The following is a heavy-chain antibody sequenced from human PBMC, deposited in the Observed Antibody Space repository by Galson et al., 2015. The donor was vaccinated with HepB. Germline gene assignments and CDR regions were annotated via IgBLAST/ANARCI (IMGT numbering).Heavy chain of an antibody. CDR2: ISSSSSYI. J-gene: IGHJ6*02. CDR3: GGDQVYYYGMDV. CDR1: GFTFSSYS. D-gene: IGHD3-10*01. Sequence: SLRLSCAASGFTFSSYSMNWVRQAPGKGLEWVSSISSSSSYIYYADSVKGRFTISRDNAKDSLYLQMNSLRAEDTAVYYCGGDQVYYYGMDVWGQGTTVTVSS. V-gene: IGHV3-21*01.